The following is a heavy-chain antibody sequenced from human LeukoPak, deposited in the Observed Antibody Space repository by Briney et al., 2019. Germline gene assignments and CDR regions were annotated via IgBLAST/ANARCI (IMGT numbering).Heavy chain of an antibody. CDR3: VRGDCGGDCYSDY. V-gene: IGHV4-59*01. CDR1: GGSISSYY. J-gene: IGHJ4*02. D-gene: IGHD2-21*02. CDR2: IYYTGST. Sequence: TSETLSLTCTVSGGSISSYYWSWIRQPPGKGLEWIGYIYYTGSTNYNPSLKSRVTISVDTSKNQFSLKLSSVTAADTAVYYCVRGDCGGDCYSDYWGQGTLVTVSS.